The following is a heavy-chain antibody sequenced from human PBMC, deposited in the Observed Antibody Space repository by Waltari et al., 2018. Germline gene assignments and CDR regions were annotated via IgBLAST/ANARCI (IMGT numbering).Heavy chain of an antibody. CDR2: ISNDGYNE. CDR1: VFPIPRHA. V-gene: IGHV3-30*15. J-gene: IGHJ6*03. Sequence: QLQLVESGGGVVQPEKSLTLHCAASVFPIPRHACHWVRQAPGKGIEWVDIISNDGYNEYYADSVKGRFTISRDNSKNTLFLKMRSLRPEDSGLYYCVRDNGFYYYMDVWGKGTTVIVSS. CDR3: VRDNGFYYYMDV. D-gene: IGHD2-8*01.